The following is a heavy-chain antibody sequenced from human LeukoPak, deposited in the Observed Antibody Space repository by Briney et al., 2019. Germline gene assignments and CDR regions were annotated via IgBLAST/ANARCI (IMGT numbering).Heavy chain of an antibody. CDR3: ASGGVWRIDY. CDR1: GFTFSSYS. Sequence: GGSLRLSCAASGFTFSSYSMNWVRQAPGKGLEWVSVIYSGGSTYYADSVKGRFTISRDNSKNTLYLQMNSLRAEDTALYYCASGGVWRIDYWGQGTLVTVSS. V-gene: IGHV3-66*02. J-gene: IGHJ4*02. D-gene: IGHD6-13*01. CDR2: IYSGGST.